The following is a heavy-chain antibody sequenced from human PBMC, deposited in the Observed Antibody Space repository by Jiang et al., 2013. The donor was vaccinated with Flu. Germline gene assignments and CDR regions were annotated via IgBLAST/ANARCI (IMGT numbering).Heavy chain of an antibody. J-gene: IGHJ4*02. CDR3: ARSDIAVAVY. V-gene: IGHV1-3*01. D-gene: IGHD6-19*01. CDR1: GYTFTSYA. Sequence: SGAEVMKPGASVKVSCKASGYTFTSYAVHWVRQAPGQRLEWMGWINAGNGDTKYSQKFQGRVTITRDTSANTAYMELSSLRSEDTAVYYCARSDIAVAVYWGQGTLVTVSS. CDR2: INAGNGDT.